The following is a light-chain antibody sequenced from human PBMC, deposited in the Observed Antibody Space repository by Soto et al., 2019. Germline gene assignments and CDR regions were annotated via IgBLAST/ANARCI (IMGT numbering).Light chain of an antibody. CDR1: QSMNSY. V-gene: IGKV3-11*01. CDR3: QQRKSWPRT. CDR2: DVS. Sequence: EFVVTQSPATLSLSPGERATLSCRASQSMNSYLGWYQQKPGQAPRLLIYDVSNRATAIPARFSGSGSGTDFTLTISSLEPEDFAVYYCQQRKSWPRTFGQGTKVDIK. J-gene: IGKJ1*01.